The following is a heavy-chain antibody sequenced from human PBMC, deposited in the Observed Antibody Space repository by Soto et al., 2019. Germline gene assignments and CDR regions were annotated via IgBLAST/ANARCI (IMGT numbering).Heavy chain of an antibody. CDR2: ISSNGGST. Sequence: PGGSLRLSCSASGFTFSSYAMHWVRQAPGKGLEYVSAISSNGGSTYYADSVKGRFTISRDNSKNTLYLQMSSLRAEDTAVYYCVKLTVLVQQLGGYGMDVWGQGTTVTVSS. J-gene: IGHJ6*02. D-gene: IGHD6-13*01. CDR3: VKLTVLVQQLGGYGMDV. CDR1: GFTFSSYA. V-gene: IGHV3-64D*06.